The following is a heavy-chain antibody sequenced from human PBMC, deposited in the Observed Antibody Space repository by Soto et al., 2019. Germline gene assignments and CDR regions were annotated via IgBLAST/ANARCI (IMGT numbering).Heavy chain of an antibody. Sequence: EVQLVESGGGLVQPGGSLKLSCAASGFTFSGSAMHWVRQASGKGLEWVGRIRSKANSYATAYAASVKGRFTISRDDSKNTAYLQMNSLKTEDTAVYYCTRRKNCSGGSCYLYYYGMDVWGQGTTVTVSS. J-gene: IGHJ6*02. CDR1: GFTFSGSA. CDR3: TRRKNCSGGSCYLYYYGMDV. D-gene: IGHD2-15*01. V-gene: IGHV3-73*01. CDR2: IRSKANSYAT.